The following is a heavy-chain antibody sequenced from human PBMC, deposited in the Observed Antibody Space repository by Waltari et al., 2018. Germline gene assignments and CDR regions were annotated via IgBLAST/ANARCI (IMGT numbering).Heavy chain of an antibody. D-gene: IGHD6-19*01. CDR3: ARDDSSVAGPPNQYGMDV. J-gene: IGHJ6*02. Sequence: QVQLVQSGAEVKKPGSSVKVSCKASGGTFSSYAISWVRQAPGQGLEWMGGIIPIFGTANYAQKFQGRVTITTDESTSTAYMELSSLRSEDTAVYYCARDDSSVAGPPNQYGMDVWGQGTTVTVSS. V-gene: IGHV1-69*05. CDR1: GGTFSSYA. CDR2: IIPIFGTA.